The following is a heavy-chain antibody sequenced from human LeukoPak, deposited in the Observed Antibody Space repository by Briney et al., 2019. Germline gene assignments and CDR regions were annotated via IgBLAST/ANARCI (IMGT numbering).Heavy chain of an antibody. D-gene: IGHD3-22*01. V-gene: IGHV4-59*02. CDR2: IYYSGST. J-gene: IGHJ4*02. CDR3: ARAPGGGYYSYYFDY. Sequence: SETLSLTCTVSGGSVSSYYWSWIRQPPGKGLEWIGYIYYSGSTNYNPSLKSRVTISLDTSKNQFSLKLSSVTAADTAVYYCARAPGGGYYSYYFDYWGQGTLVTVSP. CDR1: GGSVSSYY.